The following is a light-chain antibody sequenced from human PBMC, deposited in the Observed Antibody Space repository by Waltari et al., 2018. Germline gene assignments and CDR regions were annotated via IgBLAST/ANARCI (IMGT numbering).Light chain of an antibody. J-gene: IGLJ2*01. V-gene: IGLV2-23*02. Sequence: QSALTQPSSVSGSPGPSHTLSCTGTSSDVGNYKRVSWYQQLPGKAPKLRIYAVSKRPSGVSDRFSGSKSGDMASLTISGLQPEDEAEYFCSSYAGSSKGVFGGGTKVTVL. CDR1: SSDVGNYKR. CDR3: SSYAGSSKGV. CDR2: AVS.